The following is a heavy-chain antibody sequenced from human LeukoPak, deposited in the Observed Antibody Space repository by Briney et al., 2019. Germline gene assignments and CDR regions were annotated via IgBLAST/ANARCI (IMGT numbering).Heavy chain of an antibody. V-gene: IGHV3-23*01. CDR2: ISGSDGST. CDR1: GFTFSSFS. D-gene: IGHD6-13*01. CDR3: GKRDPGSWYQP. J-gene: IGHJ1*01. Sequence: GGSLRLSCAASGFTFSSFSMSWVRQAPGKGLEWVSAISGSDGSTYYADSVKGRFTISRDNSKNTLYLQMDSLRVEDTAVYYCGKRDPGSWYQPWGQGTLVTVSS.